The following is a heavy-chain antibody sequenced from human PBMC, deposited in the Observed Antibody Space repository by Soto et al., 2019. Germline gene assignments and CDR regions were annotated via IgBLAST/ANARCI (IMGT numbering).Heavy chain of an antibody. V-gene: IGHV3-48*03. D-gene: IGHD3-22*01. CDR1: GFTFSSYE. Sequence: PGGSLRLSCEASGFTFSSYEMNWVRQAPGKVLEWVSYISSSGTTIYYADSVRGRFTISRDNAKNSLYLQMNSLRAEDTAVYYCAREKKYYYDSSGYPYFDYWGQGTLVTVSS. CDR2: ISSSGTTI. J-gene: IGHJ4*02. CDR3: AREKKYYYDSSGYPYFDY.